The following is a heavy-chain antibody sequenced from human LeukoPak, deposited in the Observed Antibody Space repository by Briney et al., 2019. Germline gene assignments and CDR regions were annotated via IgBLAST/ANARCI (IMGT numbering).Heavy chain of an antibody. CDR3: TRGPIIASAGPSLY. V-gene: IGHV1-69*05. Sequence: SVKVSCKASGGTFSSYGINWVRQAPGQGLEWMGGIISIFGTPNYAQKFQGRVTITTDESTSTAYVELRSLRSDDTAVYYCTRGPIIASAGPSLYWGQGTLVTVSS. D-gene: IGHD6-13*01. CDR1: GGTFSSYG. CDR2: IISIFGTP. J-gene: IGHJ4*02.